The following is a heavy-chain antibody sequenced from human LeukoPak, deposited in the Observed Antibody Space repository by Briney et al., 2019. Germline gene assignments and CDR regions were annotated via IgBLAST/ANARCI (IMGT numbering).Heavy chain of an antibody. V-gene: IGHV3-7*01. D-gene: IGHD6-19*01. Sequence: GGSLRLSCAASGFTFSSYWMSWVRQAPGKGLEWVANIKQDGSEKYYVDSVKGRFTISRDNAENSLYLQMNSLRAKDTAVYYCARRSVAGSLDYWGQGTLVTVSS. J-gene: IGHJ4*02. CDR1: GFTFSSYW. CDR2: IKQDGSEK. CDR3: ARRSVAGSLDY.